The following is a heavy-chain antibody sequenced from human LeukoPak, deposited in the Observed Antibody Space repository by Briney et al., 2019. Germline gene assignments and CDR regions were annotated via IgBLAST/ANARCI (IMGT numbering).Heavy chain of an antibody. CDR3: ARDRRSSTSCYVDY. J-gene: IGHJ4*02. CDR2: IYYSGST. Sequence: SETLSLTCTVSGGSVSSGSYYWSWIRQPPGKGLEWIGYIYYSGSTNYNPSLKSRVTISVDTSKNQFSLKLSSVTAADTAVYYCARDRRSSTSCYVDYWGQGTLVTVSS. D-gene: IGHD2-2*01. CDR1: GGSVSSGSYY. V-gene: IGHV4-61*01.